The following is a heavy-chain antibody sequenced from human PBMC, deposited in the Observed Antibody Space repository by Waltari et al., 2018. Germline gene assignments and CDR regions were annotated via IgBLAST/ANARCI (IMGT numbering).Heavy chain of an antibody. CDR2: IYTSGST. D-gene: IGHD4-17*01. V-gene: IGHV4-61*02. CDR3: ARDNYGVLDY. Sequence: QVQLQESGPGLVKPSQTLSLTCTVSGGSISSGSYYWRWIRQPAGKGLEWIGRIYTSGSTNYNPSLKSRVTISVDTSKNQFSLKLSSVTAADTAVYYCARDNYGVLDYWGQGTLVTVSS. CDR1: GGSISSGSYY. J-gene: IGHJ4*02.